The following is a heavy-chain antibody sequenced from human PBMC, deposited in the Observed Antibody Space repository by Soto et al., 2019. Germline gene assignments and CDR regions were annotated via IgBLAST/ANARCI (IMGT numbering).Heavy chain of an antibody. D-gene: IGHD3-10*01. V-gene: IGHV3-33*01. Sequence: GGSLTLSCVTSGFHFNKYGMHWFRQAPGKVLEWVAIIWYDGSEKYYGDSVKGRFTISRDNSRDTLFLQLDSLRADDTAMYYCARLGGSGGDSIDYWGQGTLVTVSS. CDR1: GFHFNKYG. CDR3: ARLGGSGGDSIDY. CDR2: IWYDGSEK. J-gene: IGHJ4*02.